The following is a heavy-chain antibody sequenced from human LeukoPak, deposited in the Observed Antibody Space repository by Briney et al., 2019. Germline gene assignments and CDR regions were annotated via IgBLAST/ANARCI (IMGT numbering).Heavy chain of an antibody. D-gene: IGHD3-10*01. CDR3: AGGGGYGEKIDY. J-gene: IGHJ4*02. V-gene: IGHV3-23*01. Sequence: GGSLRLSCAASGFTFSTFAMIWVRQPPGKGLEWVSAISASGGVTYYADSVKGRFTISRDNSKNILYLQVNSLRAEDTAVYYWAGGGGYGEKIDYWGQGTLVTVSS. CDR1: GFTFSTFA. CDR2: ISASGGVT.